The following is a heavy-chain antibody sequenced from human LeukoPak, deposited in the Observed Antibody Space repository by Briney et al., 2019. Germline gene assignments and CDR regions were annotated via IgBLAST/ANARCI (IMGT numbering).Heavy chain of an antibody. V-gene: IGHV3-30*02. Sequence: PGGSLRLSCAASGFTFSSYGMHGVRQAPGKGLEWVAFIRYDGSNKYYADSVKGRFTISRDNSKNTLYLQMNSLRAEDTAVYYCAKDFTIFGVAYYMDVWGKGTTVTVSS. D-gene: IGHD3-3*01. CDR3: AKDFTIFGVAYYMDV. CDR1: GFTFSSYG. J-gene: IGHJ6*03. CDR2: IRYDGSNK.